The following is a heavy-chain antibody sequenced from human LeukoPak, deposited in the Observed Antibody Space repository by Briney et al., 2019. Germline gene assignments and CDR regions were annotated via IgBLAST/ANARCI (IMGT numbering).Heavy chain of an antibody. D-gene: IGHD3-22*01. J-gene: IGHJ4*02. CDR1: GFTVSSNY. Sequence: GGSLRLSCAASGFTVSSNYMSWVRQAPGKGLEWVSVIYSGGSTYYADSVKGRFTISRDNSKNTLYLQMNSLRAEDTAVYYCARDRYYDSSGYYPGRPRYFDYWGQGTLVTVSS. CDR3: ARDRYYDSSGYYPGRPRYFDY. CDR2: IYSGGST. V-gene: IGHV3-66*01.